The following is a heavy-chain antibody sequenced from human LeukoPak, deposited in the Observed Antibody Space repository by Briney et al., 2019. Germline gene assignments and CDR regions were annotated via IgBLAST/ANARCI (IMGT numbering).Heavy chain of an antibody. CDR1: GFTFDDYD. CDR2: INSDGTSP. V-gene: IGHV3-74*01. J-gene: IGHJ4*02. CDR3: SRGYSGGFDY. D-gene: IGHD2-15*01. Sequence: PGGSLRLSCAASGFTFDDYDIDWVRQAPGKGLVWVSGINSDGTSPIYADSVKGRFTISRDNAKKTLYLQMNSLRAEDTAVYYCSRGYSGGFDYWGQGTLVTVSS.